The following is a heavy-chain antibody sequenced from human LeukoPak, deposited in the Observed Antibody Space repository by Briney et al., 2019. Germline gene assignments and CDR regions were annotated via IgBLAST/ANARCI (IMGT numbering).Heavy chain of an antibody. J-gene: IGHJ4*02. V-gene: IGHV3-23*01. CDR2: ISGSGGST. CDR1: GFTFSTYA. D-gene: IGHD4-17*01. CDR3: AKEATTTYFDH. Sequence: GGSLRLSCAASGFTFSTYAMSWDRQTPGKGLEWVSGISGSGGSTYYADSVKGRFTISRDNFKNTLYLQMNGLRAEDTAVYYCAKEATTTYFDHWGQGTLVTVSS.